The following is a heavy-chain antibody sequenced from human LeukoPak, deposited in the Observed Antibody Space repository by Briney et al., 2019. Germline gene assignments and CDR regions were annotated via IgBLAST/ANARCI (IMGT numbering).Heavy chain of an antibody. CDR2: INHSGST. CDR1: GGSFCGYY. Sequence: SETLSLTCAVYGGSFCGYYWSWIRQPPGKGLEWIGEINHSGSTNYNPSLKSRVTISVDTSKNQFSLKLSSVTAADTAVYYCARDPLPNYDSSGYYWYFDLWGRGTLVTVSS. V-gene: IGHV4-34*01. J-gene: IGHJ2*01. D-gene: IGHD3-22*01. CDR3: ARDPLPNYDSSGYYWYFDL.